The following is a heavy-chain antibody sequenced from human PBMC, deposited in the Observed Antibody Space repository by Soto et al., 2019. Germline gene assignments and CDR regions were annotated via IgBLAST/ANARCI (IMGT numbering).Heavy chain of an antibody. Sequence: QVQLVESGGGVAPPGRSLRLSCAASGFMFSRYAMHWVRQAPGKGLEWVAVISKDGSVIYYADSVKGRFTISRDKSKNMVYLQLNSLRDEDTAVFYCVRSRSGAVPDSFAYWGQGTLVTVAS. CDR2: ISKDGSVI. V-gene: IGHV3-30*04. D-gene: IGHD3-10*01. CDR1: GFMFSRYA. J-gene: IGHJ4*02. CDR3: VRSRSGAVPDSFAY.